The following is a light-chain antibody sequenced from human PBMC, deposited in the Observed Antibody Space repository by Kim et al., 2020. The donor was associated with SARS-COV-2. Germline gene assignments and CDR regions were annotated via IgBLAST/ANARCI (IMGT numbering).Light chain of an antibody. V-gene: IGLV3-19*01. Sequence: SSELTQDPAVSVALGQTVRITCQGDSLRSYYASWYQQKPGQAPVLVIYGKNNRPSGIPDRFSGSSSGNTASLTITGAQAGDDADYYCNSRDSSGNPYVFGTGTKVTVL. J-gene: IGLJ1*01. CDR1: SLRSYY. CDR2: GKN. CDR3: NSRDSSGNPYV.